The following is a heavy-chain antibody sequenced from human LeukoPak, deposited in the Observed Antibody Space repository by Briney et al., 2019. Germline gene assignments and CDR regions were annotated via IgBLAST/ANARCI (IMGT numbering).Heavy chain of an antibody. Sequence: GGSLRLSCAASGFTFSSYWIDWVRQAPGKGLEWVANINRDGSVKNFVDSVKGRSTISRDNTKNSLYLEINSLRAEDTAVYYCARNLGSQQFHYWGQGTLVTVSS. CDR2: INRDGSVK. V-gene: IGHV3-7*01. CDR3: ARNLGSQQFHY. CDR1: GFTFSSYW. D-gene: IGHD3-16*01. J-gene: IGHJ4*02.